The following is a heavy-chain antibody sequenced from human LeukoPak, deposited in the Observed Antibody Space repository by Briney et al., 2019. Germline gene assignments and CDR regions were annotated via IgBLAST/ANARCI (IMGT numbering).Heavy chain of an antibody. CDR1: GYSFTSYW. V-gene: IGHV5-51*01. Sequence: GESLKISCKGSGYSFTSYWIGWVRQMPGKGLEWMGIICPGDSDTRYSPSFQGQVTISADKSISTAYLQWSSLKASDIAMYYCARLGGITMVRGVIHDGMDVWGQGTTVTVSS. D-gene: IGHD3-10*01. CDR2: ICPGDSDT. CDR3: ARLGGITMVRGVIHDGMDV. J-gene: IGHJ6*02.